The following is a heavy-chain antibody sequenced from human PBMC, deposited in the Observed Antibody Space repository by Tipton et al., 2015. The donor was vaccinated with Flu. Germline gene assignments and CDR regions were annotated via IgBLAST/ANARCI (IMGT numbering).Heavy chain of an antibody. Sequence: TLSLTCTVSGGSISSYYWSWIRQPPGKGLEWIGYIYYSGSTNYNPSLKSRVTISVDTSKNQFSLKLSSVTAVDTAMYYCSSYYIRAFDIWGQGTMVTVSS. CDR1: GGSISSYY. CDR3: SSYYIRAFDI. D-gene: IGHD3-10*01. V-gene: IGHV4-59*01. CDR2: IYYSGST. J-gene: IGHJ3*02.